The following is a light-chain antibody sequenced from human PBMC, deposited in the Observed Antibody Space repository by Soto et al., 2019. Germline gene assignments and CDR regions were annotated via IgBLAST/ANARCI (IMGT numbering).Light chain of an antibody. CDR3: SSYTSSFTLL. CDR2: EVS. Sequence: QSVLTQPASVSGSPGQSITISCTGTSSDVGDYKYVSWYQQHPGKVPKVLIYEVSHRPSGVSDRFSGSKSGNTASLTISGLQAEDEADYYCSSYTSSFTLLFGGGTKLTVL. V-gene: IGLV2-14*01. J-gene: IGLJ2*01. CDR1: SSDVGDYKY.